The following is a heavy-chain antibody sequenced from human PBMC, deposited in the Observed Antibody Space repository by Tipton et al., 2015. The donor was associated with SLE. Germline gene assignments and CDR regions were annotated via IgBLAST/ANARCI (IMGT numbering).Heavy chain of an antibody. D-gene: IGHD6-13*01. CDR2: ISDSGSRT. CDR3: GKQMYSSTWYTEVGDYFDF. V-gene: IGHV3-23*01. Sequence: GSLRLSCAASGFTFSSYAMSWVRQAPGKGLEWVSFISDSGSRTDYADSVRGRFNISRDNSRNTLSLQMNSLRAEDTAVYYCGKQMYSSTWYTEVGDYFDFRGQGTLVAVSS. CDR1: GFTFSSYA. J-gene: IGHJ4*02.